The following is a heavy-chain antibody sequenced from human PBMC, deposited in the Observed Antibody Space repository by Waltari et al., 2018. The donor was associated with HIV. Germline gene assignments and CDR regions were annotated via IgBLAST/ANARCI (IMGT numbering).Heavy chain of an antibody. CDR1: GFSFGDYS. Sequence: EVDLVESGGGLVKPGGSLRLSCAGSGFSFGDYSMIWGRQAPGNGLEWVSVSSSGSTYAYYRDSGKGRFTVSRDNAEKTLYLQMNNLRVGDTAIYYCVRGPSFGDRTDYFDNWGQGTLVTVSS. CDR3: VRGPSFGDRTDYFDN. CDR2: SSSGSTYA. D-gene: IGHD2-21*02. V-gene: IGHV3-21*01. J-gene: IGHJ4*02.